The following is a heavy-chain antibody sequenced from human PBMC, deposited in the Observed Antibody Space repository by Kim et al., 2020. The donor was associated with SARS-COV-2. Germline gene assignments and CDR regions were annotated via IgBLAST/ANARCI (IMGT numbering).Heavy chain of an antibody. CDR3: ARPMVRGVRATLYGTDV. CDR2: INHSGST. Sequence: SETLSLTCAVYGGSFSGYYWSWIRQPPGKGLEWIGEINHSGSTNYNPSLKSRVTISVDTSKNQFSLKLSSVTAEDTAVYYCARPMVRGVRATLYGTDVWGQGTTVTVSS. V-gene: IGHV4-34*01. CDR1: GGSFSGYY. J-gene: IGHJ6*02. D-gene: IGHD3-10*01.